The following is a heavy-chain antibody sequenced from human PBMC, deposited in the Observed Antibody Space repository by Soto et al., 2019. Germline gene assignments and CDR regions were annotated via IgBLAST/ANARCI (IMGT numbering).Heavy chain of an antibody. CDR2: IYYSGST. Sequence: TCTVSGGSISSYYWSWIRQPPGKGLEWIGYIYYSGSTNYNPSLKSRVTISVDTSKNQFSLKLSSVTAADTAVYYCARIRRSYYDFWSGYYPSEKLLYAFDIWGQGTMVTVSS. D-gene: IGHD3-3*01. CDR3: ARIRRSYYDFWSGYYPSEKLLYAFDI. V-gene: IGHV4-59*01. J-gene: IGHJ3*02. CDR1: GGSISSYY.